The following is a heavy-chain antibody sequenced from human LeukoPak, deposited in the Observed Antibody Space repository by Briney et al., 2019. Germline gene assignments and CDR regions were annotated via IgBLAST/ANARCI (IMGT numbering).Heavy chain of an antibody. J-gene: IGHJ4*02. Sequence: ASVKVSCKSSGGTFSSYAISWVRQAPGQGLEWMGGIIPIFGTANYAQKFQGRVTITADESTSTAYMELSSLRSEDTAVYYCARDSHDYTSSWGQGTLVTVSS. CDR1: GGTFSSYA. D-gene: IGHD2-2*02. CDR3: ARDSHDYTSS. V-gene: IGHV1-69*01. CDR2: IIPIFGTA.